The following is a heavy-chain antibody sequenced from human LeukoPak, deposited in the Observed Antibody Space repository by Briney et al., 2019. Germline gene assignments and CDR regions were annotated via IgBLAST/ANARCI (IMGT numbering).Heavy chain of an antibody. J-gene: IGHJ3*02. V-gene: IGHV3-7*01. CDR3: TLYGDYYAFDI. CDR2: IKQDGSEK. Sequence: GGSLRLSCAAPGFTFSSYWMSWVRQAPGKGLEWVANIKQDGSEKYYVDSVKGRFTISRDNAKNSLYLQMNSLRAEDTAVYYCTLYGDYYAFDIWGQGTMVTVSS. CDR1: GFTFSSYW. D-gene: IGHD4-17*01.